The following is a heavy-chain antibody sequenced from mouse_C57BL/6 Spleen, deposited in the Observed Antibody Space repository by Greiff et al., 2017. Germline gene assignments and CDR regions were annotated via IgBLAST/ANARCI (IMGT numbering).Heavy chain of an antibody. Sequence: EVQLQQSGPELVKPGASVKISCKASGYTFTDYYMNWVKQSPGKSLEWIGDINPNNGGTSYNQKFKGKATLTVDKSSSTAYMELRSLTSEDSAVYYCARPYWDFYAMDYWGQGTSVTVSS. CDR1: GYTFTDYY. CDR3: ARPYWDFYAMDY. D-gene: IGHD6-5*01. CDR2: INPNNGGT. V-gene: IGHV1-26*01. J-gene: IGHJ4*01.